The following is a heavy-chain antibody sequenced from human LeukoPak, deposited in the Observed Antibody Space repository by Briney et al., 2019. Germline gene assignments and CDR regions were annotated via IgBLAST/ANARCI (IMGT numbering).Heavy chain of an antibody. D-gene: IGHD2-2*01. CDR2: IYHSGST. J-gene: IGHJ6*02. CDR3: ARGTSRAREAPYYYYGMDV. CDR1: GGSISSSNW. Sequence: SETLSLTCAVSGGSISSSNWWSWVRQPPGKGLEWIGEIYHSGSTNCNPSLKSRVTISVDKSKNQFSLKLSSVTAADTAVYYCARGTSRAREAPYYYYGMDVWGQGTTVTVSS. V-gene: IGHV4-4*02.